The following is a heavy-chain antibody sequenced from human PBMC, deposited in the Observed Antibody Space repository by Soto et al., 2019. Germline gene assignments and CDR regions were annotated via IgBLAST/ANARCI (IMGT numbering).Heavy chain of an antibody. V-gene: IGHV4-59*01. J-gene: IGHJ4*01. D-gene: IGHD2-2*01. Sequence: SEALSLTSTVSGGSMRNVYWSWIRQPPGKRLEWIGFIFHSGNAKYTPSLKSRVTISIDTPKSQFSLSLDSVTAADTAVYFCASAHAPTHPFAYWGLGTLATVSS. CDR1: GGSMRNVY. CDR2: IFHSGNA. CDR3: ASAHAPTHPFAY.